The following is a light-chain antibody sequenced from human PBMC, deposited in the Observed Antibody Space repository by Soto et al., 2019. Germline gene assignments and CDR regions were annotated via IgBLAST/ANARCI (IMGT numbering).Light chain of an antibody. Sequence: QAVVTQPPSASGTPGQRVTISCSGSSSNIGSNTVNWYQQLPGTAPKLLIYSNKQRPSGVPDRFSGSKSGTSASLAISGLQSEDEADYYCAAWDDSLNGPVFGTGTKVTVL. CDR1: SSNIGSNT. CDR2: SNK. V-gene: IGLV1-44*01. CDR3: AAWDDSLNGPV. J-gene: IGLJ1*01.